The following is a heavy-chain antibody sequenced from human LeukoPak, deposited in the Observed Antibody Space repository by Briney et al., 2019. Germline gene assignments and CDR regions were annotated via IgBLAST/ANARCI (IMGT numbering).Heavy chain of an antibody. CDR1: GYTFIDYY. V-gene: IGHV1-2*02. J-gene: IGHJ4*02. CDR2: ISPDSGGT. Sequence: GASVKVSCKASGYTFIDYYIHWVRQAPGQGLEFLGWISPDSGGTNYPQKFQGRVTLTRDTSISTAYMELSRLRSDDTAVYSCVTLGATNFDYWGQGTLVTVSS. D-gene: IGHD1-26*01. CDR3: VTLGATNFDY.